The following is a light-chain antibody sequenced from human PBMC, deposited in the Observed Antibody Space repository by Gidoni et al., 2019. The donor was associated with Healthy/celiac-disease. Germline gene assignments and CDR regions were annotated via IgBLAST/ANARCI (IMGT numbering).Light chain of an antibody. Sequence: QSALTQPPSASGSPGQSVTISCTGTISDVGGYNYVSWYQQHPGKAPKLMIYEVSTRPSGVPDRFSGSKSGNTASLTVSGLQAEDEADYYCSSYAGSNNVVFGGGTKLTVL. J-gene: IGLJ2*01. CDR2: EVS. CDR3: SSYAGSNNVV. CDR1: ISDVGGYNY. V-gene: IGLV2-8*01.